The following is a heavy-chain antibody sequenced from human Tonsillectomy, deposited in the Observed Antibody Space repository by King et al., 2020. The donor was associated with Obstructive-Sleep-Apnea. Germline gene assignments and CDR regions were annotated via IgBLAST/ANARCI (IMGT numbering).Heavy chain of an antibody. Sequence: QVQLQQWGAGLLKPSETLSLTCAVYVGSFSGYYWSWIRQPPGKGLERIVEINHSGSTNYNPSLKSRVTLSLDTSKNQFSLELSSVTAADTAVYYCARGGWGSSWPFDYWGQGTLVTVSS. CDR1: VGSFSGYY. CDR2: INHSGST. CDR3: ARGGWGSSWPFDY. D-gene: IGHD6-13*01. V-gene: IGHV4-34*01. J-gene: IGHJ4*02.